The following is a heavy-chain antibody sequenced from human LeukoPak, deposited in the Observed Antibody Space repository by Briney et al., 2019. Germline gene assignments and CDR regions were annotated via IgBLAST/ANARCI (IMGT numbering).Heavy chain of an antibody. CDR3: ARQRVAAAGTLDY. D-gene: IGHD6-13*01. V-gene: IGHV4-59*08. Sequence: ASETLSLTCTVSGGSISGYYWSWIRQPPGKGLEWIGYIYYSGSTNYNPSLKSRVTISVDTSKNQFSLKLSSLTAADTAVYYCARQRVAAAGTLDYWGQGTLVTVSS. CDR2: IYYSGST. CDR1: GGSISGYY. J-gene: IGHJ4*02.